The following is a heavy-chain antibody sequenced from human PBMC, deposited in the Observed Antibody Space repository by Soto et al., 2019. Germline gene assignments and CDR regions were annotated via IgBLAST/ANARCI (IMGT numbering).Heavy chain of an antibody. D-gene: IGHD2-2*02. J-gene: IGHJ6*02. CDR3: AKDYCSSTICYRDGMDD. Sequence: QVQLVESGGGVVQPGRSLRLSCAASGFTFSSYGMHWVRQAPGKGLEWVAVIPYDGSNTDYADSVKGRFTISRDNYKNPLYLQMKSMRAEDTAVYSCAKDYCSSTICYRDGMDDGDQVKTVTVSS. CDR1: GFTFSSYG. V-gene: IGHV3-30*18. CDR2: IPYDGSNT.